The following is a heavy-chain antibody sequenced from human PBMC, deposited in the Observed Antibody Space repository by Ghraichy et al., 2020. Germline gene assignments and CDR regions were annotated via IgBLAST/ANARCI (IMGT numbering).Heavy chain of an antibody. D-gene: IGHD6-6*01. CDR1: GGSMSTSADY. Sequence: SETLSLTCTVSGGSMSTSADYWGWIRQPPGKRLEWIGSIYNSVSTHYNPSLRSRVTISVDPSKDQFSLRLTSVTVSDTAAYYCARNKTGSLSGWFDPWGPGLLVTVSS. CDR3: ARNKTGSLSGWFDP. V-gene: IGHV4-39*01. CDR2: IYNSVST. J-gene: IGHJ5*02.